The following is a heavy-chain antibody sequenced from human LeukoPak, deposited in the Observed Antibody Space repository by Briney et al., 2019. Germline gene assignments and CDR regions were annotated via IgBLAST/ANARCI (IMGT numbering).Heavy chain of an antibody. Sequence: KTSETLSLTCTVSGGSISSSSYYWGWIRQPPGKGLEWIGNIYYSGSTYYNPSLKSRVTISVDTSKNQFSLKLSSVTAADTAVYYCARDSSGSHDYWGQGTLVTVSS. CDR2: IYYSGST. CDR1: GGSISSSSYY. V-gene: IGHV4-39*07. J-gene: IGHJ4*02. CDR3: ARDSSGSHDY. D-gene: IGHD1-26*01.